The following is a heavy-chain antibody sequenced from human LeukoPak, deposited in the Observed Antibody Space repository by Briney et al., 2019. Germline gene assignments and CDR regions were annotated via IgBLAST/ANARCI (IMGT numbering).Heavy chain of an antibody. CDR2: ISWNSGST. CDR3: ARENYDFWSGYYP. CDR1: GFTFDDYA. D-gene: IGHD3-3*01. J-gene: IGHJ5*02. V-gene: IGHV3-9*01. Sequence: GRSLRLSCAASGFTFDDYAMHWVRQPPGKGLEWVSGISWNSGSTHYADSVKGRFTISRDNARNSLDLQMNSLRAEDTAVYYCARENYDFWSGYYPWGQGTLVTVSS.